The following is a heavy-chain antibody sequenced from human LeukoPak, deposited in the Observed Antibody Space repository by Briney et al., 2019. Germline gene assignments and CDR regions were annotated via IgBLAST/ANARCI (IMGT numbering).Heavy chain of an antibody. CDR1: GFTFSDYW. CDR3: ARDQDYYGSGSYF. Sequence: GSLRLSCEASGFTFSDYWMSWVRQAPGKGLEWVANIKQDGSEKYYVDSVKGRFTISRDNARKSLYLQMNSLRAEDTAVYYCARDQDYYGSGSYFWGQGTLVTVSS. V-gene: IGHV3-7*01. CDR2: IKQDGSEK. J-gene: IGHJ4*02. D-gene: IGHD3-10*01.